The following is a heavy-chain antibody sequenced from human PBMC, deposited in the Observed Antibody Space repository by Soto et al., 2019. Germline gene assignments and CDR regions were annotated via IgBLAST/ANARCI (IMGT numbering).Heavy chain of an antibody. CDR3: ASTIVVVVAATPYYYYGMDV. CDR1: GGTFSSYA. CDR2: IIPIFGTA. V-gene: IGHV1-69*01. J-gene: IGHJ6*02. D-gene: IGHD2-15*01. Sequence: QVQLVQSGAEVKKPGSSVKVSCKASGGTFSSYAISWVRQAPEQGLEWMGGIIPIFGTANYAQKFQGRVTITADESTSTAYMELSSLRSEDTAVYYCASTIVVVVAATPYYYYGMDVWGQGTTVTVSS.